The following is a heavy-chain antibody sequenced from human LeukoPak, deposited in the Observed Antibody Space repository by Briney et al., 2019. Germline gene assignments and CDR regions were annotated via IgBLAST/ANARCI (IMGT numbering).Heavy chain of an antibody. V-gene: IGHV3-48*03. Sequence: GGSLRLSCAASGFTFSSYEMNWVRQAPGKGLEWVSYISSSGSTIYYADSVKGRFTISRDNAKNSLYLQMNSLRAEDTAVYYCARADSSGYYSLHFDYWGQGTLVTVSS. D-gene: IGHD3-22*01. CDR1: GFTFSSYE. CDR3: ARADSSGYYSLHFDY. CDR2: ISSSGSTI. J-gene: IGHJ4*02.